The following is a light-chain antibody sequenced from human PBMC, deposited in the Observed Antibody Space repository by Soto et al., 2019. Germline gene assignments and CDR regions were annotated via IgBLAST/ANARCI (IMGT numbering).Light chain of an antibody. J-gene: IGKJ3*01. V-gene: IGKV1-6*01. CDR3: LQDYDSPFT. Sequence: AIPMTQSPSSLSASVGDRVTITCRASQGIKNDLAWYQQKPGKAPKLLIYGASTLHSGVPSRFSGSGSGTDFTFTIRSLQPEDFATYYCLQDYDSPFTFGPGTKVEVK. CDR2: GAS. CDR1: QGIKND.